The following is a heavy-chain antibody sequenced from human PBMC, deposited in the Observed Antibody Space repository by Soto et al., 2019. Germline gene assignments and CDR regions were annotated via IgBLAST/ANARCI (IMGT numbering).Heavy chain of an antibody. Sequence: QVTLKESGPGLVKPTRTLTMTCTTSGLPLSGGSLGVSWIRQPPGRPLEGLAHIFSNDDKTYTKTLGSRLTISKDTSSGQVVLTMTNMDPMDSATYYCALIKDCSRTDCYLASFDPWGQGTLVTFSS. D-gene: IGHD2-2*01. CDR2: IFSNDDK. V-gene: IGHV2-26*03. J-gene: IGHJ5*02. CDR1: GLPLSGGSLG. CDR3: ALIKDCSRTDCYLASFDP.